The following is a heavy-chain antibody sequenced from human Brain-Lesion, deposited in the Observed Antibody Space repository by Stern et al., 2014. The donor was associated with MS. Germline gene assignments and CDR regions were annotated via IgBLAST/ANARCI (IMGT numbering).Heavy chain of an antibody. CDR1: GFTFSNYW. D-gene: IGHD3-10*01. J-gene: IGHJ5*01. CDR2: VNNDGRRT. V-gene: IGHV3-74*02. CDR3: ARGERWFDS. Sequence: VQLVESGGGLVQPGGSLRLSCAASGFTFSNYWMHWVRQAPGKGLVWVSRVNNDGRRTSYADSVKGRFTMSRDNAKNTLYQQMNSLRVEDTAIYYCARGERWFDSWGQGTLVTVSS.